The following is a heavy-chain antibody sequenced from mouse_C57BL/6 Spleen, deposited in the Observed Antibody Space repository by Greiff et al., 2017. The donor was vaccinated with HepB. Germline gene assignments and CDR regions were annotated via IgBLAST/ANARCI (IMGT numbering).Heavy chain of an antibody. V-gene: IGHV8-12*01. CDR3: ARSALIYYYGSSYERAMDY. CDR2: IYWDDDK. Sequence: QVTLKVSGPGILQSSQTLSLTCSFSGFSLSTSGMGVSWIRQPSGKGLEWLAHIYWDDDKRYNPSLKSRLTISKDTSRNQVFLKITSVDTADTATYYCARSALIYYYGSSYERAMDYWGQGTSVTVSS. J-gene: IGHJ4*01. D-gene: IGHD1-1*01. CDR1: GFSLSTSGMG.